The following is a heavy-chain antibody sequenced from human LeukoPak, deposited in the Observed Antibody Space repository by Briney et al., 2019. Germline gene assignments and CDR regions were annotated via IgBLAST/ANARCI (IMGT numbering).Heavy chain of an antibody. D-gene: IGHD3-3*01. V-gene: IGHV4-39*01. CDR2: IYYSGST. J-gene: IGHJ4*02. Sequence: PSETLSLTCTVSGGSISSSSYYWGWIRQPPGKGLEWIGSIYYSGSTYYNPSLKSRVTISVDTSKNQFSLKLSSVTAADTAVYYCATYYDFWSGYFHYWGQGTLVTVSS. CDR1: GGSISSSSYY. CDR3: ATYYDFWSGYFHY.